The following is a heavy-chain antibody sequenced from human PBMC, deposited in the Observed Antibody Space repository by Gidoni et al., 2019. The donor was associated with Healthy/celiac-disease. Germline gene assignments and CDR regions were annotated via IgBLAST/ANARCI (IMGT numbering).Heavy chain of an antibody. CDR2: ISYDGSNK. CDR3: ARRNYYGSGSYYNGNIDY. D-gene: IGHD3-10*01. CDR1: GFTFSSYA. V-gene: IGHV3-30*01. J-gene: IGHJ4*02. Sequence: QVQLVESGGGVVQPGRSLRLSCAASGFTFSSYAMHWVRQAPGKGLEWVAVISYDGSNKYYADSVKGRFTISRDNSKNTLYLQMNSLRAEDTAVYYCARRNYYGSGSYYNGNIDYWGQGTLVTVSS.